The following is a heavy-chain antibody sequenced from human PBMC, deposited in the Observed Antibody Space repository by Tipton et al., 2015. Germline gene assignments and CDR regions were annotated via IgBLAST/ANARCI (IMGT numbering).Heavy chain of an antibody. V-gene: IGHV4-39*01. J-gene: IGHJ4*02. CDR2: IYSSGST. CDR3: ASSNYYDTCWY. Sequence: LRLSCSVSGVSISSRPYYWGWIRQPPGKGLEWIGTIYSSGSTFYNPSLKSRLTISLDTSETQFNLNLSSVTAADTAVYYCASSNYYDTCWYWGQGTLVTVSS. D-gene: IGHD3-22*01. CDR1: GVSISSRPYY.